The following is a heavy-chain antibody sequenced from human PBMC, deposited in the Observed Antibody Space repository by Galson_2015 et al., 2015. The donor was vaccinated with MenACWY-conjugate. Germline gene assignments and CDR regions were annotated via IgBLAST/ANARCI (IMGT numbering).Heavy chain of an antibody. D-gene: IGHD1-26*01. Sequence: QSGAEVKEPGESLKISCKGSGYSFTNYWIGWVRQMPGSGLEWMGLIDPHNSNTRYSPSFQGQVTISADESISTAFLQWSSLKASDTAMYYCARHPPGGRGMDVWGRGTTVTVSS. V-gene: IGHV5-51*01. CDR3: ARHPPGGRGMDV. CDR2: IDPHNSNT. J-gene: IGHJ6*02. CDR1: GYSFTNYW.